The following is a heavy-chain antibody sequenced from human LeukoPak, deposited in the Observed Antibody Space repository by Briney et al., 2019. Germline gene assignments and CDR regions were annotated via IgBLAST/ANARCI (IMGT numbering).Heavy chain of an antibody. CDR2: IDPNSGAT. CDR3: ARSLGHCSGGNCY. CDR1: GYSFIGYY. D-gene: IGHD2-15*01. J-gene: IGHJ4*02. Sequence: SXXVSCKASGYSFIGYYIYWVRQAPGQGPEWMGWIDPNSGATNYAQKFQGRVSVSRGTSLTTVYMELSRLTSDDTAIYYCARSLGHCSGGNCYWGQGTLVTVSS. V-gene: IGHV1-2*02.